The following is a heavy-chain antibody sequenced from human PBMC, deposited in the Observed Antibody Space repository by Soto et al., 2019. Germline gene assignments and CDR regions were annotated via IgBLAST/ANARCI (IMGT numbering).Heavy chain of an antibody. CDR1: EFTFANGW. CDR2: IKSKADGGTT. J-gene: IGHJ4*02. V-gene: IGHV3-15*01. CDR3: TSLYYGH. Sequence: AGGSLRLSCAASEFTFANGWISWVRQAPGKGLEWVGRIKSKADGGTTDYAAPVKGRFTISRDESQNTLYLQMNSLKTEDTAVYYCTSLYYGHWGQGTLVTVSS. D-gene: IGHD4-17*01.